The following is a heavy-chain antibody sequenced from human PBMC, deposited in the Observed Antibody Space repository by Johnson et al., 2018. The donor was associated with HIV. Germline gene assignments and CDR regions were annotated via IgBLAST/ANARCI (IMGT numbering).Heavy chain of an antibody. Sequence: QVQLVESGGGWVKPGGSLSLSCAASGFTFSDSYMNWIHQAPGKGLEWVSYISGSGGSTYYADSVKGRFTISRDNSKNTLYLQMNSLRAEDTAVYYCARDPDVTPGAFDIWGQGTMVTVSS. CDR1: GFTFSDSY. J-gene: IGHJ3*02. CDR3: ARDPDVTPGAFDI. V-gene: IGHV3-11*01. D-gene: IGHD2-15*01. CDR2: ISGSGGST.